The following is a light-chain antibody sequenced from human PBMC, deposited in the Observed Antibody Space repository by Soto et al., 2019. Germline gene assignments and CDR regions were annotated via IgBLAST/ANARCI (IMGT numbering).Light chain of an antibody. Sequence: QPVLTQPPSASGTAGQVVTISCSGGDSNIGSNSVYWYQHLPRMAPKLLIYYNNQRPSGVPDRFSGSRSGTSASLAIVGLRSEDEAVYYCAAWDASLSAGVFGNGTKLTAL. CDR2: YNN. V-gene: IGLV1-47*02. CDR1: DSNIGSNS. J-gene: IGLJ1*01. CDR3: AAWDASLSAGV.